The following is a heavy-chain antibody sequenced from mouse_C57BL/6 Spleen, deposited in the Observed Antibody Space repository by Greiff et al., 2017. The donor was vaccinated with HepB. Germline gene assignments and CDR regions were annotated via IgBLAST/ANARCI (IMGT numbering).Heavy chain of an antibody. V-gene: IGHV3-8*01. CDR3: ARSLLRRRYAMDY. Sequence: EVMLVESGPGLAKPSQTLSLTCSVTGYSITSDYWNWIRKFPGNKLEYMGYISYSGSTYYNPSLKSRISITRDTSKNQYYLQLNSVTTEDTATYYCARSLLRRRYAMDYWGQGTSVTVSS. D-gene: IGHD2-12*01. CDR1: GYSITSDY. CDR2: ISYSGST. J-gene: IGHJ4*01.